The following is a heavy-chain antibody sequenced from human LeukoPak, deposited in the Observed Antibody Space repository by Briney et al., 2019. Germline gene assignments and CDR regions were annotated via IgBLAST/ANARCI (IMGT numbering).Heavy chain of an antibody. V-gene: IGHV3-53*01. CDR1: GFTVSSNY. D-gene: IGHD3/OR15-3a*01. Sequence: PGGSLRLSCAASGFTVSSNYMSWVRQAPGKGLEWVSVIYSGGSTYYTDSVKGRFTISRDNSKNTLYLQMNSLRAEDTAVYYCARSARGPTDYWGQGTLVTVSS. CDR3: ARSARGPTDY. J-gene: IGHJ4*02. CDR2: IYSGGST.